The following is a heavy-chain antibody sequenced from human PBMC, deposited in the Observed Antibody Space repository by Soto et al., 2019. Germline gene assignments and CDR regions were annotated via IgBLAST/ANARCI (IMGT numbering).Heavy chain of an antibody. V-gene: IGHV4-39*01. J-gene: IGHJ4*02. Sequence: QLQLQESGPGLVKPSETLSLTCTVSGDSISSSSYYWGWIRQPPGKGLEWIGRIYYSGSTYYNPSLKSRVTISVDTSKNQFSLKLTSVTAADTAVYYCASRPNGVWYQWGQGTLVTVSS. CDR1: GDSISSSSYY. CDR2: IYYSGST. D-gene: IGHD2-8*01. CDR3: ASRPNGVWYQ.